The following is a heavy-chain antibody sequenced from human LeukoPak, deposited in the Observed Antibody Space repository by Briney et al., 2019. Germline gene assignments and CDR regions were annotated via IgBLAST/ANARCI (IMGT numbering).Heavy chain of an antibody. Sequence: GGSLTLSCAASGFTFGGYWMSWHRQAPGQGLEWVANINQDGSEKFYVDSVKGRFTISRDNARNSVYLQKNSLSAEDTAVYYCATDAGYYRFDYWGQGTLVTVSP. J-gene: IGHJ4*02. V-gene: IGHV3-7*01. CDR2: INQDGSEK. CDR3: ATDAGYYRFDY. CDR1: GFTFGGYW. D-gene: IGHD2-21*01.